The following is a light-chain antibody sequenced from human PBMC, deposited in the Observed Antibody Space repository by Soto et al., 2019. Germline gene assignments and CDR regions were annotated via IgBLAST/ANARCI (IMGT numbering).Light chain of an antibody. J-gene: IGKJ1*01. Sequence: PGERATLSFRASQSVTSNYLAWYQQTAGQAPRLLIFGTSNRATGIPDRFSGSRSGTDFTLTISGLEPEDFAVYYCQQYGNSRGTFGQGTKVDIK. CDR2: GTS. V-gene: IGKV3-20*01. CDR3: QQYGNSRGT. CDR1: QSVTSNY.